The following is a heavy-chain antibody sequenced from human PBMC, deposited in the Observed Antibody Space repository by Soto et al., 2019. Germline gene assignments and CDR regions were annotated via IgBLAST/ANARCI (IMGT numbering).Heavy chain of an antibody. CDR2: ISGTTNVT. V-gene: IGHV3-23*01. J-gene: IGHJ4*02. CDR3: AKRGSGPGSCYSDS. D-gene: IGHD3-10*01. Sequence: EVHLLESGGGLVHPGGSLRLSCEASGFTFSGYAMSWVRQGPGMRLEWVSGISGTTNVTYYADSVKGRFTISRDISKHTVYLQMNNVTAGHRARYYCAKRGSGPGSCYSDSWGQGTLVTVSS. CDR1: GFTFSGYA.